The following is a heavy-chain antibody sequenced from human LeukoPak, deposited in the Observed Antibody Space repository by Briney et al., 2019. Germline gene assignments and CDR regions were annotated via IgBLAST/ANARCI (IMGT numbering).Heavy chain of an antibody. CDR3: ARIGYYGSGSYAPLDY. CDR1: GGSISNNDYY. D-gene: IGHD3-10*01. J-gene: IGHJ4*02. CDR2: IDWDDDK. Sequence: QTLSLTFTVSGGSISNNDYYWSWIRQPPGKALEWLARIDWDDDKYYSTSLKTRLTISKDTSKNQVVLTMTNMDPVDTATYYCARIGYYGSGSYAPLDYWGQGTLVTVSS. V-gene: IGHV2-70*11.